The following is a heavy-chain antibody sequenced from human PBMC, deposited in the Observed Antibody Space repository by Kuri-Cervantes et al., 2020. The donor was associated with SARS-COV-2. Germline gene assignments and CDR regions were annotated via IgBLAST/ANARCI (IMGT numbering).Heavy chain of an antibody. J-gene: IGHJ4*02. CDR2: INAGNGNT. Sequence: ASVKVSCKASGYTFTSYAMHWVRQAPGQRLEWMGWINAGNGNTKYSQKFQGRVTITRDTSASTAYMELSSLRSEDTAVYYCARDIAVAGTGYDYWGQGTLVTVSS. D-gene: IGHD6-19*01. V-gene: IGHV1-3*01. CDR3: ARDIAVAGTGYDY. CDR1: GYTFTSYA.